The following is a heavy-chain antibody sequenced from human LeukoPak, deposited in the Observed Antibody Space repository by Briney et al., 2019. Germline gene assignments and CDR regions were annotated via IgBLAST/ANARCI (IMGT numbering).Heavy chain of an antibody. D-gene: IGHD5-24*01. Sequence: PGGSLRLSCAASGFTFTGYWIHWVRQAPGKGLVWASRIHTDGSSTTYADSVKGRFTISRDNATNTLYLQMNSLRAEDTAVYYCASDRGYSFDYWGQGTLVTVSS. CDR3: ASDRGYSFDY. CDR2: IHTDGSST. V-gene: IGHV3-74*01. J-gene: IGHJ4*02. CDR1: GFTFTGYW.